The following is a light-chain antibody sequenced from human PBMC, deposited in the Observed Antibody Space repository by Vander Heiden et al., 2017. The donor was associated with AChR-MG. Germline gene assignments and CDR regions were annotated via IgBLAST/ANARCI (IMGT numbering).Light chain of an antibody. V-gene: IGKV1-39*01. CDR2: AS. CDR3: QQSYRNLRTVT. J-gene: IGKJ3*01. Sequence: ASSLQRGVKSRFSGSGYGTDFNLTISSRQPEDFATYYCQQSYRNLRTVTFGHGTKVDIK.